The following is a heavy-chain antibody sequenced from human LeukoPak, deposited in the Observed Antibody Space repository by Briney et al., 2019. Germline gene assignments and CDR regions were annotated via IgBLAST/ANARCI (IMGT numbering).Heavy chain of an antibody. CDR2: ISYDGSNK. J-gene: IGHJ3*02. CDR1: GFTFSSYA. D-gene: IGHD3-10*01. V-gene: IGHV3-30*04. Sequence: GASLRPSRAAAGFTFSSYAMQWVRLAASKGLEWVVIISYDGSNKYYADSVKGRLTNTRDNSQNTLYLQMSSLRAADTAVYFCARSSPTMVSDAFDIWGQGTLVTVSS. CDR3: ARSSPTMVSDAFDI.